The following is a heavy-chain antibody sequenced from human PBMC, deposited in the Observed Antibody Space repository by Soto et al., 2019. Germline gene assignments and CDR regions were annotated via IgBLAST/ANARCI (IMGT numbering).Heavy chain of an antibody. CDR2: ISGSGGST. V-gene: IGHV3-23*01. CDR3: AKDRLAVADQLNAFDI. D-gene: IGHD6-19*01. Sequence: EVQLLESGGGLVQPGGSLRLSCAASGFTFSSYAMSWVRQAPGKGLEWVSAISGSGGSTYYADSVKGRFTISRDNSKNTLYRQMNGLRAEDTAVYYCAKDRLAVADQLNAFDIWGQGTMVTVSS. J-gene: IGHJ3*02. CDR1: GFTFSSYA.